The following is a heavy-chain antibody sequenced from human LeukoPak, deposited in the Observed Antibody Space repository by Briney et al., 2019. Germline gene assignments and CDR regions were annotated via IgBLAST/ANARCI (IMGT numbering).Heavy chain of an antibody. CDR2: IYYSGSP. V-gene: IGHV4-39*01. CDR3: ARHGGDYGYYTFDI. D-gene: IGHD2-21*02. Sequence: SETLSLTCTVSGGSIGSSTYYWGWIRQPPGKGLEWIGSIYYSGSPYDNPSLKSRVTISVDTSKNQFSLKLSSATAADTAVYYCARHGGDYGYYTFDIWGQGTMVTVSS. CDR1: GGSIGSSTYY. J-gene: IGHJ3*02.